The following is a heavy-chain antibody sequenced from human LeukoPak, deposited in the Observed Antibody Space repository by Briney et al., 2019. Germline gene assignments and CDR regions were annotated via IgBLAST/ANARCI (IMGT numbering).Heavy chain of an antibody. CDR2: IYPGDSDT. D-gene: IGHD6-19*01. J-gene: IGHJ3*02. CDR1: GYSFTSYW. V-gene: IGHV5-51*01. Sequence: GESLKISCKGSGYSFTSYWIGWVRQMPGKGLEWMGIIYPGDSDTRYSPSFQGQVTISADKSISTAYLQWSSLKASDTAMYYCASSSGEAKWHDAFDIWGQGTMVTVSS. CDR3: ASSSGEAKWHDAFDI.